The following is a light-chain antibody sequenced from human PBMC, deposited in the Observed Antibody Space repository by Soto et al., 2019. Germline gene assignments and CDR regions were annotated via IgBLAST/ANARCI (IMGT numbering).Light chain of an antibody. V-gene: IGLV2-8*01. J-gene: IGLJ1*01. CDR3: SSYAGSNNNV. CDR1: SSDVGGYNY. CDR2: EVS. Sequence: QSVLTQPPSASGSPGQSVTISCTGTSSDVGGYNYVSWYQQHPGKAPKLMIYEVSKRPSGVPDRFSGSKSGNTAPLTVSGLQAEDEADNSCSSYAGSNNNVFGTGTKLTVL.